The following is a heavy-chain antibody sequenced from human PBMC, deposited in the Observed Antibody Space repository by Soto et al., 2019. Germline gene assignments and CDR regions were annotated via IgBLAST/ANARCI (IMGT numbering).Heavy chain of an antibody. Sequence: GGSLRLSCAASGFTFSSYAMHWVRQAPGKGLEWVAVISYDGSTKYYADSVKGRFTCSRDNSKNTLYLQMNSLRAEDTAVYFCARDHPYTSTWKGDHYYGMDVWGQGTTVTVSS. J-gene: IGHJ6*02. CDR1: GFTFSSYA. CDR2: ISYDGSTK. V-gene: IGHV3-30-3*01. CDR3: ARDHPYTSTWKGDHYYGMDV. D-gene: IGHD6-13*01.